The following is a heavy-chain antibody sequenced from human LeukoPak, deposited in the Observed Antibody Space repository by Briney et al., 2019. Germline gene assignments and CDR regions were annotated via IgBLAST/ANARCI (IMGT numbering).Heavy chain of an antibody. CDR3: ARAAGDYVPYYYYYGMDV. CDR1: GGSISRDY. V-gene: IGHV4-59*01. CDR2: IYYSGST. J-gene: IGHJ6*02. Sequence: SETLSLTCTVSGGSISRDYWNWIRQPPGKGLEWIGYIYYSGSTNYNPSLKSRVTISVDTSKNQFSLKLSSVTAADTAVYYCARAAGDYVPYYYYYGMDVWGQGTTVTVSS. D-gene: IGHD4-17*01.